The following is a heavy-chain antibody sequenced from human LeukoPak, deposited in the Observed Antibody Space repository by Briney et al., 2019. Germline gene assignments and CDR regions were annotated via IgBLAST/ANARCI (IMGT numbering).Heavy chain of an antibody. CDR3: ARGLAFSY. Sequence: SETLSLTCAVYGGSFSGYYWSWIRQPPGKGLEWIGEINHSGSTNYNPPLQSRVTMSVDTSKNQFSLKLSSVSAADTAVYYCARGLAFSYWGQGTLVTVSS. V-gene: IGHV4-34*01. CDR2: INHSGST. CDR1: GGSFSGYY. J-gene: IGHJ4*02.